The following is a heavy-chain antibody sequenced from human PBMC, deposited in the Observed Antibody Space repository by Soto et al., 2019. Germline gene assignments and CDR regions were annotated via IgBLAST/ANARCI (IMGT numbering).Heavy chain of an antibody. Sequence: GGSLRLSCAGSGFTISSSWMHWVRQAPGKGLVWVSRINSDGRSTSYADSVKGRFTISRDNAKNTLYLQMNSLRAEDTAVYYCARAFSEYCSNTSCYALDYWGQGTLVTVSS. CDR2: INSDGRST. J-gene: IGHJ4*02. CDR3: ARAFSEYCSNTSCYALDY. V-gene: IGHV3-74*01. CDR1: GFTISSSW. D-gene: IGHD2-2*01.